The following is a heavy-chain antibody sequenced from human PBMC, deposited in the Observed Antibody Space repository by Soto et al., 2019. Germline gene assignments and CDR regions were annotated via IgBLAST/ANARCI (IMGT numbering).Heavy chain of an antibody. D-gene: IGHD3-16*01. V-gene: IGHV3-66*01. CDR3: ARDPRLGIS. CDR2: IYSGGST. J-gene: IGHJ5*02. Sequence: PGGSLRLSCAASGFTFRDFSMNWVRQAPGKGLEWVSVIYSGGSTYYADSVKGRFTISRDNSKNTLYLQMNSLRAEDTAVYYCARDPRLGISWGQGTLVTVSS. CDR1: GFTFRDFS.